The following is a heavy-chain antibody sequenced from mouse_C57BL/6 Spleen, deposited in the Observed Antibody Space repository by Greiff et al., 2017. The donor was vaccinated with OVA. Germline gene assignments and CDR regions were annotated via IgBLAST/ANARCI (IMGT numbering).Heavy chain of an antibody. D-gene: IGHD1-1*01. CDR2: INPYNGGT. V-gene: IGHV1-19*01. Sequence: VQLQQSGPVLVKPGASVKMSCKASGYTFTDYYMNWVKQSHGKSLEWIGVINPYNGGTSYNQKFKGKATLTVDKSSSTAYMELNSLTSEDSAVYYCARSFITTVVEDYYAVDYWGQGTSVTVSS. CDR3: ARSFITTVVEDYYAVDY. J-gene: IGHJ4*01. CDR1: GYTFTDYY.